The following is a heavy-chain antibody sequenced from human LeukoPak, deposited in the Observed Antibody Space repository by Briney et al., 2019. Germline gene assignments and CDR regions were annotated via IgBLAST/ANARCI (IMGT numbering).Heavy chain of an antibody. J-gene: IGHJ4*02. Sequence: GGSLRLSCVASGFTFGKYWMSWVRQAPGKGLEWVANIKLDGSEKNYVDSVKGRFTISRDNAKNSLYLQMNSLRAEDTALYYCAKGYSYGYQTYYFDYWGQGTLVTVSS. D-gene: IGHD5-18*01. V-gene: IGHV3-7*03. CDR2: IKLDGSEK. CDR1: GFTFGKYW. CDR3: AKGYSYGYQTYYFDY.